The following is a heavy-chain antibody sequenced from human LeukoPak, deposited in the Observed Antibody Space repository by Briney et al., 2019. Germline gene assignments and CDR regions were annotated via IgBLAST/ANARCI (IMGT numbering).Heavy chain of an antibody. Sequence: QPSETLSLTCTVSGGSISSSSYYWGWIRQPPGKGLEWIGSIYYSGSTYYNPSLKSRVTISVDTSKNQFSLKLSSVTAADTAVYYCARDLGYRTKGGLDYWGQGTLVTVSS. CDR2: IYYSGST. CDR3: ARDLGYRTKGGLDY. V-gene: IGHV4-39*07. J-gene: IGHJ4*02. D-gene: IGHD3-16*01. CDR1: GGSISSSSYY.